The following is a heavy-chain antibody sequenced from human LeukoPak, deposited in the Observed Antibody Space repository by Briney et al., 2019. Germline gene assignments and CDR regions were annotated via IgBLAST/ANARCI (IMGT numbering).Heavy chain of an antibody. D-gene: IGHD1-1*01. CDR3: ARATGTWYFAY. V-gene: IGHV3-13*01. Sequence: PGGSLRLSCAASGFTFSSYDMHWVRQATGKGLEWVSAIGTAGDTYYPGSVKGRFTISRENAKNSLYLQMNSLRAGDTAVYYCARATGTWYFAYWGKGTLVTVS. CDR1: GFTFSSYD. CDR2: IGTAGDT. J-gene: IGHJ4*02.